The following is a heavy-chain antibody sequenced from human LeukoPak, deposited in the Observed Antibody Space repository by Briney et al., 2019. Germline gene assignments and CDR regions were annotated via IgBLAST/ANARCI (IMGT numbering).Heavy chain of an antibody. J-gene: IGHJ4*02. D-gene: IGHD3-3*01. Sequence: GGSLRLSCAASGFTFSSYAMHWVRQAPGKGLEWVAVISYDGNNEYYADSVKGRFTISRDNSWNTLYLQMNSLRSDDTAVYYCARVSQITIFGVVIRNPRFDYWGQGTLVTVSS. V-gene: IGHV3-30-3*01. CDR1: GFTFSSYA. CDR2: ISYDGNNE. CDR3: ARVSQITIFGVVIRNPRFDY.